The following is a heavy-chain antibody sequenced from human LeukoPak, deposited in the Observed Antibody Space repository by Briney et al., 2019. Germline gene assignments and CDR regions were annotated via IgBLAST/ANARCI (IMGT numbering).Heavy chain of an antibody. Sequence: KPGGSLRLSCAASGFTFSSYSMNWVRQAPGKGLEWVSSISSSSSYIYYADSVKGRLTISRDNAKNSLYLQMNSLRAEDTAVYYCATQKYSSSWYYFDYWGQGTLVTVSS. CDR2: ISSSSSYI. CDR3: ATQKYSSSWYYFDY. J-gene: IGHJ4*02. D-gene: IGHD6-13*01. CDR1: GFTFSSYS. V-gene: IGHV3-21*01.